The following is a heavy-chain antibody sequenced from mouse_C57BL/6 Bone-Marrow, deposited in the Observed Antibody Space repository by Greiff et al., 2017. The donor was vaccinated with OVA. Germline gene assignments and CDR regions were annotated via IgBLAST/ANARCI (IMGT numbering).Heavy chain of an antibody. CDR2: IHPNSGST. D-gene: IGHD6-1*01. CDR3: ARRIPTLRYFDV. J-gene: IGHJ1*03. CDR1: GYTFTSYW. Sequence: VQLQQPGAELVKPGASVKLSCKASGYTFTSYWMHWVKQRPGQGLEWIGMIHPNSGSTNYNEKFKSKATLTVDKSSSTAYMQLSSLTSEDSAVYYCARRIPTLRYFDVWGTGTTVTVSS. V-gene: IGHV1-64*01.